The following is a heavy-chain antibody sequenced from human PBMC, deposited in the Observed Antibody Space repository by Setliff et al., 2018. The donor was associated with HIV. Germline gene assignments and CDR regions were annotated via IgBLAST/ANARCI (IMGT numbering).Heavy chain of an antibody. J-gene: IGHJ4*02. Sequence: SETLSLTCAVYNGSFSGYYWTWIRQPPGKGLEWIREINDSGSTNYSPSLKSRVTISVDASRNQFSLRLSSVTAAGTAVYYCAAWGPRYSYAPYFFDSWGQGTLVTVPS. CDR2: INDSGST. CDR3: AAWGPRYSYAPYFFDS. CDR1: NGSFSGYY. V-gene: IGHV4-34*01. D-gene: IGHD5-18*01.